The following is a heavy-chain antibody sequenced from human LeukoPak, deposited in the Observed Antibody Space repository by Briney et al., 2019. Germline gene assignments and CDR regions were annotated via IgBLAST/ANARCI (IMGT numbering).Heavy chain of an antibody. D-gene: IGHD3-22*01. V-gene: IGHV4-4*07. CDR2: ISNSGST. Sequence: SETLSLTCTVSNGSISSNFWSWIRQPAGKRLEWIGRISNSGSTNYNPSLKSRVTMSVDTSKNQFSLRLSSVAAADTAIYYCARVRDSSGYYLGAFDVWGHGTMVTVSS. CDR3: ARVRDSSGYYLGAFDV. J-gene: IGHJ3*01. CDR1: NGSISSNF.